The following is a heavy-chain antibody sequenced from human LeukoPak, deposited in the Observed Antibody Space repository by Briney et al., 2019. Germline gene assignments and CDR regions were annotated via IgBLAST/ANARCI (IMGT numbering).Heavy chain of an antibody. CDR1: GYTFTGYY. D-gene: IGHD5-18*01. CDR3: ATNTAMVLGYYYYYYMDV. V-gene: IGHV1-2*02. J-gene: IGHJ6*03. CDR2: INPNSGGT. Sequence: ASVKVSCKASGYTFTGYYMHWVRQAPGQGLEWMGWINPNSGGTNYAQKFQGRVTMTRDTSISTAYMELSRLRSDDMAVYYCATNTAMVLGYYYYYYMDVWGRGTTVTVYS.